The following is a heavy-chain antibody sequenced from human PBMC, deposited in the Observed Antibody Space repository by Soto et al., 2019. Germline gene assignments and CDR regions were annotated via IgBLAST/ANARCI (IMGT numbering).Heavy chain of an antibody. J-gene: IGHJ6*02. CDR3: AKNGQPPYYYYGLDV. V-gene: IGHV1-3*01. CDR2: INAGNGDT. D-gene: IGHD2-8*01. CDR1: GYTFTSYA. Sequence: GASVKVSCKASGYTFTSYAMHWVRQAPGQRLEWMGWINAGNGDTKYAQKFQGRVTMTIDTSTSTAYMELRSLTSDDTAVYYCAKNGQPPYYYYGLDVWGQGTKVTVSS.